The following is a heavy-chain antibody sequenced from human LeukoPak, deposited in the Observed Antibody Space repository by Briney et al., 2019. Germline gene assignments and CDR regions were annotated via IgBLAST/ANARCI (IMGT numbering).Heavy chain of an antibody. CDR2: ISAYNGNT. D-gene: IGHD3-22*01. Sequence: ASVKVSCKASGYTFTSYGISWVRQAPRQGLEWMGWISAYNGNTNYAQKLQGRVTMTTDTSTSTAYMELRSLRSDDTAVYYCARGATYYYDSSGYYYPRGYFDYWGQGTLVTVSS. V-gene: IGHV1-18*01. CDR1: GYTFTSYG. CDR3: ARGATYYYDSSGYYYPRGYFDY. J-gene: IGHJ4*02.